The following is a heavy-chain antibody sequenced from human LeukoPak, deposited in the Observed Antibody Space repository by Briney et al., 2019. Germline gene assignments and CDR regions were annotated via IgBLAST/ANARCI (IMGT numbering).Heavy chain of an antibody. CDR3: AREEYYYDSSGYYDAFDI. D-gene: IGHD3-22*01. Sequence: ASVEVSCKASGYTFTSYGISWVRQAPGQGLEWMGWISAYNGNTNYAQKLQGRVTMTTDTSTSTAYMELRSLRSDDTAVYYCAREEYYYDSSGYYDAFDIWGQGTMVTVSS. J-gene: IGHJ3*02. V-gene: IGHV1-18*01. CDR1: GYTFTSYG. CDR2: ISAYNGNT.